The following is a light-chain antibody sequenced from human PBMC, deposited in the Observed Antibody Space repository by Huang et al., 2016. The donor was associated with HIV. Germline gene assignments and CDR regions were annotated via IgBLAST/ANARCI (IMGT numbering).Light chain of an antibody. CDR1: RSVLYSSDNKNY. CDR2: WAS. J-gene: IGKJ3*01. V-gene: IGKV4-1*01. Sequence: DILMTQSPDFLAVSLGERATVNCRSSRSVLYSSDNKNYLAWYQQKPGQPPKLLIHWASTRKSGVPDRFSGSGSGTDFTLTISSLQAEDVAIYYCQQYYTTPFTFGPGTKVDIK. CDR3: QQYYTTPFT.